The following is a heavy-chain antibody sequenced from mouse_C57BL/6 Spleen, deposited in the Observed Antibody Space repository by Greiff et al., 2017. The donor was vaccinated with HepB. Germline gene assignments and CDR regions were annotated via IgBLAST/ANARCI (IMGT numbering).Heavy chain of an antibody. J-gene: IGHJ4*01. D-gene: IGHD2-1*01. V-gene: IGHV1-59*01. CDR2: IDPSDSYT. Sequence: QVQLQQPGAELVRPGTSVKLSCKASGYTFTSYWMHWVKQRPGQGLEWIGVIDPSDSYTNYNQKFKGKATLTVDTSSSTAYMQLSSLTSADSAVYYCARSEGNYYAMYYWGQGTSVTVSS. CDR1: GYTFTSYW. CDR3: ARSEGNYYAMYY.